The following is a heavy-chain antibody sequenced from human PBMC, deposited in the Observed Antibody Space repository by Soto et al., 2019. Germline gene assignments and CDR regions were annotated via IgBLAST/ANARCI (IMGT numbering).Heavy chain of an antibody. CDR3: SGDRSLKSYDYDSSWPYFYGTDV. Sequence: QVQLVQSGAEVKKPGSSVKVSCKASAGTFSSYGISWVRQAPGRGLARMVGIMPIFGTPTYAQQYQGRVTITADQSRSPGYMDVSGLASEDTTVYYSSGDRSLKSYDYDSSWPYFYGTDVWGQGTTVTVSS. D-gene: IGHD3-22*01. J-gene: IGHJ6*02. CDR1: AGTFSSYG. V-gene: IGHV1-69*01. CDR2: IMPIFGTP.